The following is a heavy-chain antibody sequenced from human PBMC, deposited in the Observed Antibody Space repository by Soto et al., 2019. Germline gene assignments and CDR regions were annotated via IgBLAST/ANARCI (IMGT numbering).Heavy chain of an antibody. D-gene: IGHD6-19*01. CDR3: ARDNSGWSDY. CDR1: GYTFSRYV. Sequence: QVRLVQSGAEVKKSGASVKVSCKASGYTFSRYVMHWLRQAPGQRLEWMGWIDAGNGNTVYLQKFQVRVTITRDTSANTAYMELSSLRSEDTAVYYCARDNSGWSDYWGQGTLVTVSS. CDR2: IDAGNGNT. V-gene: IGHV1-3*01. J-gene: IGHJ4*02.